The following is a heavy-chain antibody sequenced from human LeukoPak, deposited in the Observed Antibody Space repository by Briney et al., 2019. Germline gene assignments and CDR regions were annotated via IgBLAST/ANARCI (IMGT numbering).Heavy chain of an antibody. V-gene: IGHV3-9*01. CDR1: GFTFDDYA. Sequence: PGGSLRLSCAVSGFTFDDYAMHWVRQVPGKGLEWVSGINWNSDSIGYADSVKGRFTISRDNAQNSLYLQMTSLRADDTAVYYCARAHSNTWSYYYYYYMDVWGKGTTVTVSS. CDR2: INWNSDSI. CDR3: ARAHSNTWSYYYYYYMDV. D-gene: IGHD6-13*01. J-gene: IGHJ6*03.